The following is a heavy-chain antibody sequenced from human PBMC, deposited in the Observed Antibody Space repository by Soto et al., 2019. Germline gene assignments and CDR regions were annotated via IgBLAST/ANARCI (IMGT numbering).Heavy chain of an antibody. Sequence: QVQLVESGGGVVQPGRSLRLSCVASGFSFSFASHALNWVRQAPGKGLEWVAVISFDGGNKYYADSVKGRFTISRGNSKNTLYLEMSSLSPDDTAVYYCAKRAAGTGAYLDSLGQGTPVSVSS. CDR3: AKRAAGTGAYLDS. J-gene: IGHJ4*02. V-gene: IGHV3-30-3*02. CDR2: ISFDGGNK. D-gene: IGHD1-1*01. CDR1: GFSFSFASHA.